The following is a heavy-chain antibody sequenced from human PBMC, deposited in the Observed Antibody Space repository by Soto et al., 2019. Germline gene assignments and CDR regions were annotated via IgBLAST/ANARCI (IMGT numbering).Heavy chain of an antibody. D-gene: IGHD2-2*01. Sequence: GGSLRLSCAASGFTFSSYSMNWVRQAPGKGLEWVSYISSSSSTIYYADSVKGRFTISRDNAKNSLYLQMNSLRAEDTAVYYCAYFCGTSCRPQARSYGLHFDYWGQGTLVTVSS. CDR2: ISSSSSTI. CDR3: AYFCGTSCRPQARSYGLHFDY. J-gene: IGHJ4*02. CDR1: GFTFSSYS. V-gene: IGHV3-48*01.